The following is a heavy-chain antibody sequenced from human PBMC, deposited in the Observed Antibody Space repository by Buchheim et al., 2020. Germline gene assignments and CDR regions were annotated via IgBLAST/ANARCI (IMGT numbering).Heavy chain of an antibody. CDR3: ASNYYYDRSNFLPFNY. V-gene: IGHV4-34*01. CDR2: INYRGNN. J-gene: IGHJ4*02. CDR1: GGSFTSYS. Sequence: QVQLQQWGAGLLKPSETLSLTCAVYGGSFTSYSWNWIRQSPGKGLEWIGEINYRGNNIHNPSLKSRLIISVETSRKQFPLKLNSVTAADTAVYYCASNYYYDRSNFLPFNYWGQG. D-gene: IGHD3-22*01.